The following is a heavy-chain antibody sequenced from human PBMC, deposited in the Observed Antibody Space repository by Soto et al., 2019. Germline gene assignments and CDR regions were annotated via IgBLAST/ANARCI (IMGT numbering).Heavy chain of an antibody. CDR1: GYTFTSYG. CDR3: AREYCSGGSCYRSGGYYYYMDV. D-gene: IGHD2-15*01. V-gene: IGHV1-18*01. J-gene: IGHJ6*03. Sequence: GASVKVSCKASGYTFTSYGISWVRQAPGQGLEWMGWISAYNGNTNYAQKLQGRVTMTTDTSTSTAYMELRSLRSDDTAVYYCAREYCSGGSCYRSGGYYYYMDVWGKGTTVTVSS. CDR2: ISAYNGNT.